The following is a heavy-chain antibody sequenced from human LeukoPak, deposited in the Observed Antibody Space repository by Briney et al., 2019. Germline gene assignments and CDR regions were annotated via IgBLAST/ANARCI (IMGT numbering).Heavy chain of an antibody. D-gene: IGHD7-27*01. CDR3: ARVLLGTADY. V-gene: IGHV3-48*01. J-gene: IGHJ4*02. CDR2: ISSSSSTI. Sequence: GGSLRLSCAASGFTFSSYSMNWVRQAPGKGLGWVSYISSSSSTIYYADSVKGRFTISRDNAKNSLYLQMNSLRAEDTAVYYCARVLLGTADYWGQGTLVTVSS. CDR1: GFTFSSYS.